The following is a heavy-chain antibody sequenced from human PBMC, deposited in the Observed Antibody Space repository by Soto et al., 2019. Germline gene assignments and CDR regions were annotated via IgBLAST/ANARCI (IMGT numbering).Heavy chain of an antibody. Sequence: GGSLRLSCAASGFTFSNAWMSWVRQAPGKGLEWVGRIKSKTDGGTTDYAAPVKGRFTISRDDSKNTLYLQMNSLKTEDTAVYYCAKFTDLYYYYYYMDVWAKGPRSPS. CDR1: GFTFSNAW. V-gene: IGHV3-15*01. CDR2: IKSKTDGGTT. J-gene: IGHJ6*03. CDR3: AKFTDLYYYYYYMDV.